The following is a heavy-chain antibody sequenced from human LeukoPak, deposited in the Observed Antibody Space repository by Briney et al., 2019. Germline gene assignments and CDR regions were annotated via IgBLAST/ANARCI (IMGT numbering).Heavy chain of an antibody. CDR1: GFTFSSYG. V-gene: IGHV3-33*06. CDR3: AKSEDGAPVDY. Sequence: PGRSLRLSCAASGFTFSSYGMHWVRQAPGKGLEGVAVIWYDGSNKYYADSVKGRFTISRDNSKNTLYLQMNSLRAEDTAVYYCAKSEDGAPVDYWGQGTLVTVSS. J-gene: IGHJ4*02. D-gene: IGHD4-17*01. CDR2: IWYDGSNK.